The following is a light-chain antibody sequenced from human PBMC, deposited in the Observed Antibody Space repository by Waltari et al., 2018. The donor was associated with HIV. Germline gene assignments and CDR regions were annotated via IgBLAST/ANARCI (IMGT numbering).Light chain of an antibody. Sequence: QSALTQPASVSGSPGPSITISCPGTSSDVGGYNYVSWYQQHPGKAPKLMIYEVSNRPSGVSNRFSGSKSGNTASLTISGLQAEDEANYYCSSYTSSITLVLFGGGTKLTVL. J-gene: IGLJ2*01. CDR2: EVS. CDR3: SSYTSSITLVL. CDR1: SSDVGGYNY. V-gene: IGLV2-14*01.